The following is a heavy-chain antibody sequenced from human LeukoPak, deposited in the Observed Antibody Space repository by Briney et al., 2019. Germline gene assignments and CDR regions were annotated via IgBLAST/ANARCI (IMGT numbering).Heavy chain of an antibody. CDR1: DSSFRNHD. CDR3: AKGPNFGSWRAVDY. CDR2: IAADGAS. Sequence: GGSLRLSYAASDSSFRNHDMSWVRQTSETGLEWVSSIAADGASWYADSVRGRFTISRDKSQNILYLQMNSLRADDTAIYYCAKGPNFGSWRAVDYWGQGTLVTVSS. D-gene: IGHD3-10*01. V-gene: IGHV3-23*01. J-gene: IGHJ4*02.